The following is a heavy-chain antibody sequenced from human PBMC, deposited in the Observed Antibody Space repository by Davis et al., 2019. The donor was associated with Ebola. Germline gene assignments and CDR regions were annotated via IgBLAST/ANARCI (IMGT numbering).Heavy chain of an antibody. CDR1: GFTFSSYS. Sequence: GESLKISCAASGFTFSSYSMNWVRQAPGKGLEWVSYISSSSSTIYYADSVKGRFTISRDNAKNSLYLQMNSLRDEDTAVYYCAGDPIVAVAGNWRGGMDVWGKGTTVTVSS. V-gene: IGHV3-48*02. CDR2: ISSSSSTI. CDR3: AGDPIVAVAGNWRGGMDV. J-gene: IGHJ6*04. D-gene: IGHD6-19*01.